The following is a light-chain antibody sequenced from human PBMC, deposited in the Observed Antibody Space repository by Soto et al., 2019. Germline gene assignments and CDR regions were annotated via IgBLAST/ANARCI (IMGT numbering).Light chain of an antibody. V-gene: IGKV3-15*01. J-gene: IGKJ1*01. CDR3: QQYNNWPRT. CDR1: QSVSSK. Sequence: EIVMTQSPATLSASPGERTTLSCRASQSVSSKLAWYQQKPGQAPRLLIFGASIRATGIPARFSGSGSGTEFTLTISSLQSEDFAVYYCQQYNNWPRTVGQGTKVDIK. CDR2: GAS.